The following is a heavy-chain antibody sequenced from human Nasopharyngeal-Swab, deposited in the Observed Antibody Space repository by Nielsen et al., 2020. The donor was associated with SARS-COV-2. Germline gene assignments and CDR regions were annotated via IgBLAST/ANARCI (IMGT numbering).Heavy chain of an antibody. V-gene: IGHV3-9*03. Sequence: WIRQPPGKGLEWVSSIDWNGGTTDFADSVKGRFTISRDNAKNSLFLQLNSLSSEDMAIYYCAEGFSSSMLWYFDLWGRGTLVTVSS. D-gene: IGHD6-13*01. CDR3: AEGFSSSMLWYFDL. CDR2: IDWNGGTT. J-gene: IGHJ2*01.